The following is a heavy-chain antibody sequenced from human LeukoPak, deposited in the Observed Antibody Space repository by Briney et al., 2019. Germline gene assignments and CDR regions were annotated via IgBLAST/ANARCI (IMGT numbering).Heavy chain of an antibody. D-gene: IGHD5-18*01. V-gene: IGHV3-49*04. CDR3: TRDRYSYGYGLGDC. CDR2: IRSKAYGGTT. Sequence: PGGSLRLSCAASGFTLSGYWMSWVRQAPGKGLEWVGFIRSKAYGGTTEYAASVKGRFTISRDDSKSIAYLQMNSLKTEDTAVYYCTRDRYSYGYGLGDCWGQGTLVTVSS. J-gene: IGHJ4*02. CDR1: GFTLSGYW.